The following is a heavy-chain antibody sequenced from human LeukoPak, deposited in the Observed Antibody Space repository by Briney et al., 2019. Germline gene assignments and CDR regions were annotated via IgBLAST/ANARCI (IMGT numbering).Heavy chain of an antibody. CDR2: IYTSGST. V-gene: IGHV4-4*07. J-gene: IGHJ6*03. D-gene: IGHD2-15*01. CDR1: GGSISSYY. Sequence: SETLSLTCTVSGGSISSYYWSWIRQPAGKGLEWIGRIYTSGSTNYNPSLKSRVTMPVDTSKNQFSLKLSSVTAADTAVYYCARGGCSGGSCYSSIEYYYYYMDVWGKGTTVTVSS. CDR3: ARGGCSGGSCYSSIEYYYYYMDV.